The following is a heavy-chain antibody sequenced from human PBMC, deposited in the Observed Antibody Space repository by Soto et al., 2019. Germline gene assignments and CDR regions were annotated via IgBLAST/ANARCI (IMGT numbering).Heavy chain of an antibody. J-gene: IGHJ5*02. D-gene: IGHD4-17*01. V-gene: IGHV1-69*01. CDR1: GGTSKMYS. CDR3: AFGLDYANAWSGFDP. Sequence: QVQLVQSGAEVKKPGSSVKVSCKASGGTSKMYSISWVRQAPGQGLEWMGGIIPMYGLTNYAQKFQGRVTITADESTTTVYMELNRLRSEDTAVYYCAFGLDYANAWSGFDPWGQGTLVTVPS. CDR2: IIPMYGLT.